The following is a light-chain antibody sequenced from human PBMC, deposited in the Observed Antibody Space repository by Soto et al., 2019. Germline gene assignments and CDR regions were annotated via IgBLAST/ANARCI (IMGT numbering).Light chain of an antibody. CDR2: AAS. J-gene: IGKJ3*01. CDR3: QQANSFPFT. V-gene: IGKV1-12*01. CDR1: QGIRSW. Sequence: DIQMTQSPSSVSASVGDRVTITCRASQGIRSWLAWYQQKPGKAPKLLIYAASSLQSGVSSRFSGSGSGTDLTLTISSLQPEDFATYYCQQANSFPFTFGPGTQVDIK.